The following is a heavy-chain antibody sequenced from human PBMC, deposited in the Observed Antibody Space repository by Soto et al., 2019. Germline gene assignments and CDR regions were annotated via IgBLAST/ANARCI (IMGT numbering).Heavy chain of an antibody. CDR2: ISYDGSNK. Sequence: WWSLRLPCAASAFTFSSYAMHGVRQAPGKGLEWVAVISYDGSNKYYADSVKGRFTISRDNTKNTLYLQMNSLRAEDTAVYYCARDRGDTYYYYGMDVWGQGTTVTVSS. CDR1: AFTFSSYA. V-gene: IGHV3-30-3*01. J-gene: IGHJ6*02. D-gene: IGHD3-10*01. CDR3: ARDRGDTYYYYGMDV.